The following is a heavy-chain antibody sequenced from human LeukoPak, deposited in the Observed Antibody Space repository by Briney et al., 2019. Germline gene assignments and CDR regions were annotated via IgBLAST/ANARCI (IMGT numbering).Heavy chain of an antibody. CDR1: EYSLSDLS. D-gene: IGHD5-12*01. Sequence: ASVKVSCKISEYSLSDLSIHWVREAPGEGLERMGGFDSENNKMVYSQKFQGRVTMTEDTSADTAYMELTSLRSEDTAVYFCATDRGYRISRRSWGFFDYWGQGTLVIVSS. CDR3: ATDRGYRISRRSWGFFDY. CDR2: FDSENNKM. J-gene: IGHJ4*02. V-gene: IGHV1-24*01.